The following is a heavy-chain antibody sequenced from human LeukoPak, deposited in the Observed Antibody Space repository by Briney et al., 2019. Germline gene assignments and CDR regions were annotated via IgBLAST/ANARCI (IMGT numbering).Heavy chain of an antibody. J-gene: IGHJ4*02. V-gene: IGHV3-13*01. CDR2: IGIAGDT. CDR3: VRQQTSHGNFDY. Sequence: GGSLNLSCETSGLTFSNHAMHWVRQATGKGLKWVSAIGIAGDTFYPGSVKGRFTISRENAKNSLSLQINSLKAEDTAVYYCVRQQTSHGNFDYWGQGTLVTVSS. D-gene: IGHD1-26*01. CDR1: GLTFSNHA.